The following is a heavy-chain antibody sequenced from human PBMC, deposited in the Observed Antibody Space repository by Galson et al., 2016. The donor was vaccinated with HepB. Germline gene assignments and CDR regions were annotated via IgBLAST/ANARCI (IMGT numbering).Heavy chain of an antibody. Sequence: PALVKPTQTLTLTCTFSGFSLSNGGVGVQWIRQPPGKALQWLGIIYWDDDKRYSPSLKSRLTITKDTSKNQVVLTMTNVDPVDTATYFCAREYSRGGSALDVWGRGTTVTASS. CDR1: GFSLSNGGVG. J-gene: IGHJ6*02. D-gene: IGHD3-10*01. CDR2: IYWDDDK. CDR3: AREYSRGGSALDV. V-gene: IGHV2-5*02.